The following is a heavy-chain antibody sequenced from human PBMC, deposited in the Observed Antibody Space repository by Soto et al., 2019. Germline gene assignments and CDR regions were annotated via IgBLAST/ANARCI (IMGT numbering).Heavy chain of an antibody. CDR3: ARGSMNYDFWSGYPRGNWFDP. CDR2: IYYSGST. J-gene: IGHJ5*02. V-gene: IGHV4-59*01. Sequence: PSETLSLTCTVSGGSISSYYWSWIRQPPGKGLEWIGYIYYSGSTNYNPSLKSRVTISVDTSKNQFSLKLSSVTAADTAVYYCARGSMNYDFWSGYPRGNWFDPWGQGTLVTVSS. CDR1: GGSISSYY. D-gene: IGHD3-3*01.